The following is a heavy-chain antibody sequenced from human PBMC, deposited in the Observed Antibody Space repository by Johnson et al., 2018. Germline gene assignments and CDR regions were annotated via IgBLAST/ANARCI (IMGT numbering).Heavy chain of an antibody. V-gene: IGHV3-74*01. Sequence: VQLQESGGGLVQPGGSLRLSCTASGFTFSGYWMHWVRLAPGKGLVWVSQINSDGSGDRYADSVKSRFSISRDNAKNTLYLQMDSLTAEDTAVYFCVRVTTDFYDSSGYGFQHWGQGTLVTVSS. J-gene: IGHJ1*01. CDR2: INSDGSGD. CDR1: GFTFSGYW. D-gene: IGHD3-22*01. CDR3: VRVTTDFYDSSGYGFQH.